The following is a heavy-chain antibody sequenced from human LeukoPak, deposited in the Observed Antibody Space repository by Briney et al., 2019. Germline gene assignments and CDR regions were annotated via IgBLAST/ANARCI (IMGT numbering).Heavy chain of an antibody. CDR3: AKRITEAAGIYFDS. CDR2: IYGGGTNT. D-gene: IGHD6-19*01. Sequence: LGGSLRLSCAGSGFRFSSFAMTWVRQAPGKGLEWVSTIYGGGTNTFYADSVKGRFTISRDDSKNMQFLEMDSLRPEDTAVYFCAKRITEAAGIYFDSWGQGTLVTVSS. CDR1: GFRFSSFA. J-gene: IGHJ4*02. V-gene: IGHV3-23*01.